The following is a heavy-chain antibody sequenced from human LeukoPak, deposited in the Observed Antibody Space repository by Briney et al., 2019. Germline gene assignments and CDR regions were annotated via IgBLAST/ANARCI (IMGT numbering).Heavy chain of an antibody. Sequence: PRGSLRLSCAASGFTFSSYSMNWVRQAPENGLEWVSSISSSSSYIYYADSVKGRFTISRHNAKNSLYLQMNSLRAEDTAVYYCARATSPFDPWGQGTLVTVSS. CDR2: ISSSSSYI. J-gene: IGHJ5*02. V-gene: IGHV3-21*01. CDR3: ARATSPFDP. CDR1: GFTFSSYS.